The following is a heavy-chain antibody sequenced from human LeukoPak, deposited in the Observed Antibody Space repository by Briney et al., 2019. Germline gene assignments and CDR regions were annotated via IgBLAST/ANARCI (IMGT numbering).Heavy chain of an antibody. CDR2: IYYSGST. CDR3: ARGDYGDYVPDWYFDL. V-gene: IGHV4-30-4*01. Sequence: SETLSLTCTVSGGSISSGGYYWSWIRQPPGKGLEWIGYIYYSGSTYYNPSPKSRVTISVDTSKNQFSLKLSSVTAADTAVYYCARGDYGDYVPDWYFDLWGRGTLVTVSS. D-gene: IGHD4-17*01. CDR1: GGSISSGGYY. J-gene: IGHJ2*01.